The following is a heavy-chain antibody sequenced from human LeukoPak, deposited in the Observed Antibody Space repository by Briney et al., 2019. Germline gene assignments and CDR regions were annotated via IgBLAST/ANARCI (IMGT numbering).Heavy chain of an antibody. Sequence: GESLKISCKGSGYSFTSYWIGWVRQMPGKGLEWMGIIYPGDSDTRYSPSFQGQVTISADKSISTAYLQWSSLKASDTAMNYCARQGGYCSGGSCFGYWGQGTLVTVSS. CDR1: GYSFTSYW. J-gene: IGHJ4*02. V-gene: IGHV5-51*01. D-gene: IGHD2-15*01. CDR2: IYPGDSDT. CDR3: ARQGGYCSGGSCFGY.